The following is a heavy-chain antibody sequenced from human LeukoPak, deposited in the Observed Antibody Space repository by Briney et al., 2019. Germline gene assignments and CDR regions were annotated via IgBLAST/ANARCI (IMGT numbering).Heavy chain of an antibody. CDR3: ARGSTYYDYVWGSYRYAVRNWFDP. CDR2: INHSGGT. Sequence: SETLSLTCAVYGGSFSGYYWSWIRQPPGKGLEWTGEINHSGGTNYNPSLKSRVTISVDTSKNQFSLKLSSVTAADTAVYYCARGSTYYDYVWGSYRYAVRNWFDPWGQGTLVTVSS. V-gene: IGHV4-34*01. CDR1: GGSFSGYY. J-gene: IGHJ5*02. D-gene: IGHD3-16*02.